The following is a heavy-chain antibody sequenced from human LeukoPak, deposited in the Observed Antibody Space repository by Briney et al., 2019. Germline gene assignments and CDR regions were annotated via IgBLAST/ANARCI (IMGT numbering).Heavy chain of an antibody. CDR2: INPKSGGT. D-gene: IGHD4-17*01. Sequence: GASVKVSCKASGYTFTGYYMHWVRQAPGQGLEWMGWINPKSGGTNYAQKFQGRVTMTRDTSISTAYMELSRLRSDDTAVYYCAREEVRGDYGFDYWGQGTLVTVSS. J-gene: IGHJ4*02. V-gene: IGHV1-2*02. CDR1: GYTFTGYY. CDR3: AREEVRGDYGFDY.